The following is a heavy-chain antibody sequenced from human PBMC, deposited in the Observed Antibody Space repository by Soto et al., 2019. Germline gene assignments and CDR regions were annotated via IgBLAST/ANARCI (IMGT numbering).Heavy chain of an antibody. CDR1: GFTFSSYS. CDR2: ISSSSSYI. D-gene: IGHD3-22*01. J-gene: IGHJ4*02. V-gene: IGHV3-21*01. CDR3: ARGFDSSGYADY. Sequence: EVQLVESGGGLVKPGGSLRLSCAASGFTFSSYSMNWVRQAPGKGLEWVSSISSSSSYIYYADSVKGRFTISRDNAKNSLYLHMNSLRAEDTAVYYCARGFDSSGYADYWGQRTLVTVSS.